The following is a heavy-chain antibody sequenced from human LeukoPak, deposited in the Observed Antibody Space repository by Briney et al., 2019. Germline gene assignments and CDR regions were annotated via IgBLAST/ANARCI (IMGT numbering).Heavy chain of an antibody. Sequence: SGGSLRLSCAASGFTFSDYYMSWIRQAPGKGLEWISYISSSSSYTNYADSVKGRFTISRDNAKNSLYLQMNSLRAEDTAVCYCAREPVGSYYYDSSGYYYFDYWGQGTLVTVSS. D-gene: IGHD3-22*01. J-gene: IGHJ4*02. V-gene: IGHV3-11*06. CDR2: ISSSSSYT. CDR3: AREPVGSYYYDSSGYYYFDY. CDR1: GFTFSDYY.